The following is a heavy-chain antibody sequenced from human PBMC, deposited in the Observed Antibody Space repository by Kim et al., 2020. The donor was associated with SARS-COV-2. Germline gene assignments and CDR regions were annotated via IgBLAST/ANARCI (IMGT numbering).Heavy chain of an antibody. V-gene: IGHV3-30*18. Sequence: GGSLRLSCAASGFTFSSYGMHWVRQAPGKGLEWVAVISYDGSNKYYADSVKGRFTISRDNSKNTLYLQMNSLRAEDTAVYYCAKGQPQVVRGVLIYYYGMDVWGQGTTVTVSS. CDR1: GFTFSSYG. D-gene: IGHD3-10*01. J-gene: IGHJ6*02. CDR2: ISYDGSNK. CDR3: AKGQPQVVRGVLIYYYGMDV.